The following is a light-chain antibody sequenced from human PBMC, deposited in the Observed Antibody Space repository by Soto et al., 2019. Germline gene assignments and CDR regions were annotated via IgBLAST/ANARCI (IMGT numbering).Light chain of an antibody. V-gene: IGKV3-11*01. CDR2: DAY. Sequence: VLTERQVVVSVSSVDIGTLSCRASQSFRGLLAWYQQKPGQAPRLLIYDAYNRATGIPPRFSGSGPGTAFTLSIRSLEPDETAVSNYQRRSNWPITFGRGTRLEIK. CDR3: QRRSNWPIT. CDR1: QSFRGL. J-gene: IGKJ5*01.